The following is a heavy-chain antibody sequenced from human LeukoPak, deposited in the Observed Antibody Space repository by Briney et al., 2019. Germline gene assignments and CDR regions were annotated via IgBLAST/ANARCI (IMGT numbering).Heavy chain of an antibody. Sequence: SETLSLTCTVSGGSISNYYWSWIRQPPGKGLEWIAYIFDSGDTRYNPSLKSRVTISVDTSKNQFSLKLNSVTAADTAVSYCARHPLRGGFDYWGQGTLVTVSS. CDR1: GGSISNYY. J-gene: IGHJ4*02. CDR3: ARHPLRGGFDY. CDR2: IFDSGDT. V-gene: IGHV4-59*08.